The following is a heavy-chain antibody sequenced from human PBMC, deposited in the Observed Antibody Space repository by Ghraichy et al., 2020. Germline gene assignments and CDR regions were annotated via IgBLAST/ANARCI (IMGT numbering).Heavy chain of an antibody. D-gene: IGHD3-3*01. CDR2: INHSGST. J-gene: IGHJ4*02. Sequence: SETLSLTCAVYGGSFSGYYWSWIRQPPGKGLEWIGEINHSGSTNYNPSLKSRVTISVDTSKNQFSLKLSSVTAADTAVYYCARIKMAGVEHSFDSPDYWGQGTLVTVSS. V-gene: IGHV4-34*01. CDR1: GGSFSGYY. CDR3: ARIKMAGVEHSFDSPDY.